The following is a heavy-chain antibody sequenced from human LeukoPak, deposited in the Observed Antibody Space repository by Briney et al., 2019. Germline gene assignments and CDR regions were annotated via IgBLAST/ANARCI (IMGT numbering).Heavy chain of an antibody. J-gene: IGHJ4*02. V-gene: IGHV3-11*04. CDR1: GFTFSDYY. Sequence: GGSLRLSCAASGFTFSDYYMSWIRQAPGKGLEWVSYISSGGSTIYYADSVKGRFTISRDNAKNSLYLQMNGLRAEDTAVYSCARPRVEYNTSSEDSWGQGTLVTVSS. D-gene: IGHD6-6*01. CDR3: ARPRVEYNTSSEDS. CDR2: ISSGGSTI.